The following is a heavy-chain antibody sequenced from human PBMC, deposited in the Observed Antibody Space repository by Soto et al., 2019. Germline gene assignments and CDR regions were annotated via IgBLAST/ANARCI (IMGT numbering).Heavy chain of an antibody. CDR3: ARGRYGDY. V-gene: IGHV1-18*01. Sequence: QVHLVQSGAEVKKPGASVKVSCQGSGYAFPTYGITWVRQAPGQGLEWMGWISAHNGNTNYAQKLQGRVTVTRDTSTSTAYMELRSLRYDDKAVYYCARGRYGDYWGQGALVTVSS. CDR2: ISAHNGNT. CDR1: GYAFPTYG. J-gene: IGHJ4*02. D-gene: IGHD1-1*01.